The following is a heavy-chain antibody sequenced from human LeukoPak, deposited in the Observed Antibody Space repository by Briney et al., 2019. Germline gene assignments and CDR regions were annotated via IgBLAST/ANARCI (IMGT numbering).Heavy chain of an antibody. CDR1: GFTFSSYS. CDR2: ISSSSSTI. V-gene: IGHV3-48*01. CDR3: ARDRGGMATITAVDY. Sequence: GGFLRLSCAASGFTFSSYSMNWVRQAPGKGLEWVSYISSSSSTIYYADSVKGRFTISRDNAKNSLYLQMNSLRAEDTAVYYCARDRGGMATITAVDYWGQGTLVTVSS. J-gene: IGHJ4*02. D-gene: IGHD5-24*01.